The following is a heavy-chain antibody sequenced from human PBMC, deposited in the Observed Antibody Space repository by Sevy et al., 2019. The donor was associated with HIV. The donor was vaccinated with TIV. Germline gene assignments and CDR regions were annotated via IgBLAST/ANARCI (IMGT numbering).Heavy chain of an antibody. J-gene: IGHJ4*02. Sequence: ASVKVSCKASGGTFSSYAINWVRQAPGQGLEWMGGIIPIFGTANYAQKFQGRVTITADKSTSTAYMELSSLRSEDTAVYYCARGIQGGPIDYWGQGTLVTVSS. CDR2: IIPIFGTA. D-gene: IGHD2-21*01. CDR1: GGTFSSYA. V-gene: IGHV1-69*06. CDR3: ARGIQGGPIDY.